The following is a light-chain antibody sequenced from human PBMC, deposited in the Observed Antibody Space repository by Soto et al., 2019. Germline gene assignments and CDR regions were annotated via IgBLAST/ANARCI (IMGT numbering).Light chain of an antibody. Sequence: EIVLTQSPATLSLSPGERATLSCRASQSVSSYLAWYQQKPGQAPRLLIYDASNRATGIPARFSGSGSGTDFTLTISSLEREDFAVYYCQQRSNCPPWTFGQGTKVEIK. CDR1: QSVSSY. CDR2: DAS. V-gene: IGKV3-11*01. J-gene: IGKJ1*01. CDR3: QQRSNCPPWT.